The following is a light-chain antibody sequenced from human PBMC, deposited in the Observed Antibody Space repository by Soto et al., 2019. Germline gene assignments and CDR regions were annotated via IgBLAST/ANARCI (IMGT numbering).Light chain of an antibody. J-gene: IGLJ2*01. CDR1: SSDVGGHDF. CDR2: EVA. CDR3: ASFTSLNTPLV. V-gene: IGLV2-14*01. Sequence: QSVLTQPASVSESPGQSITISCTGTSSDVGGHDFVSWYQQYPGKAPKLLIYEVANRPSGVSNRFSGSKSGNTASLTISGLQTEDEADYYCASFTSLNTPLVFGGGTKLTVL.